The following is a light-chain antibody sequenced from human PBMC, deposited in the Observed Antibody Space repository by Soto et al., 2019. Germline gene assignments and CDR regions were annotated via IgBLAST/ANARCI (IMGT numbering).Light chain of an antibody. CDR1: SGDVGAYDF. CDR2: NVS. CDR3: SSFTVTFSYV. J-gene: IGLJ1*01. Sequence: QSALTQPASVSGSPGQSITISCTGTSGDVGAYDFVSWYQHHPGKAPRLVIYNVSRRPAGASNRFSGSKSGRTASLTISTRQAEDEADYYCSSFTVTFSYVFGTGTKLTVL. V-gene: IGLV2-14*01.